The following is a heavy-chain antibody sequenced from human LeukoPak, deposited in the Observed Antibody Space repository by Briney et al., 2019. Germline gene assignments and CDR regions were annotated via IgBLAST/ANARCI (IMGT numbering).Heavy chain of an antibody. D-gene: IGHD5-12*01. CDR2: VGISSGNT. CDR3: ARDHRYAFDN. V-gene: IGHV3-48*04. J-gene: IGHJ4*02. CDR1: GFTFSSYS. Sequence: GGSLRLSCAASGFTFSSYSMNWVRQAPGKGLEWISYVGISSGNTKYADSVKGRFTISGDSAKNSVFLQMNYLRVEDTAVYYCARDHRYAFDNWGQGTLVTVSS.